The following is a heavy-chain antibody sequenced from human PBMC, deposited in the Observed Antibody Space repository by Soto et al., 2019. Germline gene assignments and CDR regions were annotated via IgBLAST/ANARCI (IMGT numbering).Heavy chain of an antibody. Sequence: QVQLVESGGGVVQPGRSLRLSCAASGFTFSSYGMHWVRQAPGKGLEWVAVISYDGSNKYYADSVKGRFTISRDNSKNTLYLQMNSLRAEDTAVYYCAKDEGRGIAAAGTVFDYWGQGTLFTVSS. CDR1: GFTFSSYG. V-gene: IGHV3-30*18. D-gene: IGHD6-13*01. CDR2: ISYDGSNK. CDR3: AKDEGRGIAAAGTVFDY. J-gene: IGHJ4*02.